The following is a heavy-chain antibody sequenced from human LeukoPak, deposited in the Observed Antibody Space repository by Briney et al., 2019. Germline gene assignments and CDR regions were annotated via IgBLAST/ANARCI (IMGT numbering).Heavy chain of an antibody. V-gene: IGHV4-59*08. J-gene: IGHJ4*02. CDR2: IYYSGST. CDR1: GDSITNYF. D-gene: IGHD3-10*01. Sequence: SETLSLTCSVSGDSITNYFWSWIRQPPGKGLEWIGYIYYSGSTNYNPSLKSRATISVATSKNQFSLNLSSVTAADTAVYYCARSELLWFGGVNSGFDYWGQGTLVTVSS. CDR3: ARSELLWFGGVNSGFDY.